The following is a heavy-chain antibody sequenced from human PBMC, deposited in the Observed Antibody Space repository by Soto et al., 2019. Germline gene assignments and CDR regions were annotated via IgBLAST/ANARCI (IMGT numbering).Heavy chain of an antibody. CDR3: ARTLSGGFDY. CDR2: IHNGRST. J-gene: IGHJ4*02. CDR1: GDSLTRNY. V-gene: IGHV4-59*01. Sequence: QVQLQESGPGLVKPSETLSLTCTVSGDSLTRNYWSWIRQPPGKGLEWLAYIHNGRSTNYNPSLMSRVSTXLDTSKSQFSLNLNSVTAADTAVYYCARTLSGGFDYWGQGTLVTVSS.